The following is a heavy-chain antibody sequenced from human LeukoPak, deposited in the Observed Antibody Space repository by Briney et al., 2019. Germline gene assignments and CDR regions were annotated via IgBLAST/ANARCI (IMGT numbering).Heavy chain of an antibody. CDR3: AKNSGRDGKNDYFDY. CDR1: GFTFSSSV. CDR2: ISNDGSYK. Sequence: GGSLRLSCAASGFTFSSSVMHWVRQAPGKGLEWVALISNDGSYKSYPDSVKGRITISRDNSKNTLYLQMDSLRGEDTAVYYYAKNSGRDGKNDYFDYWGQGTLVTVSS. J-gene: IGHJ4*02. V-gene: IGHV3-30*18. D-gene: IGHD5-24*01.